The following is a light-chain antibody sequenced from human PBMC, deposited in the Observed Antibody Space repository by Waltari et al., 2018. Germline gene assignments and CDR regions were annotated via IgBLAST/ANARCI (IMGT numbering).Light chain of an antibody. CDR2: DAS. J-gene: IGKJ1*01. CDR3: QKYVTLPAT. CDR1: QSVWRT. V-gene: IGKV3-20*01. Sequence: EIVLTQSPGTLSLSPGERATLYCRASQSVWRTLAWYQQKPGQAPRLLILDASSRATGVPDRFSGSGSGTDFSLTISRLEPEDFAVYDCQKYVTLPATFGQGTTVEIK.